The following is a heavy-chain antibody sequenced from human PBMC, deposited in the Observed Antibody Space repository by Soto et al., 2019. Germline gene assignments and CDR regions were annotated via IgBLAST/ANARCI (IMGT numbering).Heavy chain of an antibody. CDR1: GYSFTSYW. V-gene: IGHV5-51*01. D-gene: IGHD6-19*01. CDR3: ARYSSGWPYYFDY. CDR2: IYLSDSDT. J-gene: IGHJ4*02. Sequence: LKISCKGSGYSFTSYWIAWVRQMPGKGLEWMGIIYLSDSDTRYSPSFQGRVTISADKSISTAYLQWSSLKASDTAMYYCARYSSGWPYYFDYWGQGTLVTV.